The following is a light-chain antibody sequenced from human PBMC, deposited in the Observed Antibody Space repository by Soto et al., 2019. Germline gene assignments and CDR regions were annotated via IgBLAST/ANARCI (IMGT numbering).Light chain of an antibody. V-gene: IGKV1-39*01. CDR1: QSISSY. CDR3: QQSFSSPPT. CDR2: AAS. Sequence: DIQMTQSPSSLSASVGDTVTITCRASQSISSYLTWYQQKPGKAPNLLIFAASTLHTGVPLRFSARGSGREVTLTITSLQPEDSETYYCQQSFSSPPTFGQGTKVEI. J-gene: IGKJ2*01.